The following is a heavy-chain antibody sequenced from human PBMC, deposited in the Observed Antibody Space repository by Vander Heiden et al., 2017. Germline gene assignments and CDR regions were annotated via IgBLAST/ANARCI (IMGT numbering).Heavy chain of an antibody. V-gene: IGHV4-61*01. CDR3: ARSLYSGSGVFDY. J-gene: IGHJ4*02. D-gene: IGHD1-26*01. Sequence: QVQLQESGPGLVKPSETLSLTRTVSGGSVSSGSYYWSWIRQPPGKGLEWIGYIYYSGSTNYNPSLKSRVTISVDTSKNQFSLKLSSVTAADTAVYYCARSLYSGSGVFDYWGQGTLVTVSS. CDR2: IYYSGST. CDR1: GGSVSSGSYY.